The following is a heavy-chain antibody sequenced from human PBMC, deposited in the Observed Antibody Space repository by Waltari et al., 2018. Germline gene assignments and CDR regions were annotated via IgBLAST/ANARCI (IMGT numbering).Heavy chain of an antibody. Sequence: QLQLQESGPGLVKPSETLSRTCAVSGGSISINNYYWGWIRQPPGKGLEWIGSIYHSGSAYYNPSLTSRVTLSVDTSKNQLSLKLSSVTAADTAVYNCARVRGYSYGYVDYWGQGILVTVSS. CDR3: ARVRGYSYGYVDY. D-gene: IGHD5-18*01. CDR1: GGSISINNYY. CDR2: IYHSGSA. J-gene: IGHJ4*02. V-gene: IGHV4-39*01.